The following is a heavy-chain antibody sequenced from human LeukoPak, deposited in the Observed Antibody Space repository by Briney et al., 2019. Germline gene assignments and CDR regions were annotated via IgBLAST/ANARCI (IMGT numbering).Heavy chain of an antibody. CDR1: GYTFTGYY. CDR3: ARAHPLGVTGDY. Sequence: GSVRVSCKASGYTFTGYYMHWGRQAPGQGVEWMGWINPNSGGTNYAQKFQGRVTMTRDTSISTAYMELSRLRSDDTAVYYCARAHPLGVTGDYWGQGTLVTVSS. D-gene: IGHD1-26*01. CDR2: INPNSGGT. V-gene: IGHV1-2*02. J-gene: IGHJ4*02.